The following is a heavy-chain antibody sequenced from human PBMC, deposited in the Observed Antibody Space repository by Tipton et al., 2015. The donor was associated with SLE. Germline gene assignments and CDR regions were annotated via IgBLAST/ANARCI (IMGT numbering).Heavy chain of an antibody. D-gene: IGHD3-3*01. CDR2: IYYSGST. J-gene: IGHJ4*02. V-gene: IGHV4-39*01. CDR3: ARILWESLPYYFDY. CDR1: GGSISSSSYY. Sequence: TLSLTCTVSGGSISSSSYYWGWIRQPPGKGLEWIGSIYYSGSTYYNPSLKSRVTISVDTSKNQFSLKLSSVTAADTAVYYCARILWESLPYYFDYWGQGTLVTVSS.